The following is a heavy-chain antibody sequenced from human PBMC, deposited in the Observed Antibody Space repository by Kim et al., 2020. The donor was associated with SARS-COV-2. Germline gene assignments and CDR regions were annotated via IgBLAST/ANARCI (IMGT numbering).Heavy chain of an antibody. J-gene: IGHJ4*02. CDR1: GGTFSSYA. V-gene: IGHV1-69*13. D-gene: IGHD6-13*01. CDR2: IIPIFGTA. CDR3: ARVGVEIGIAAAGPPAY. Sequence: SVKVSCKASGGTFSSYAISWVRQAPGQGLEWMGGIIPIFGTANYAQKFQGRVTITADESTSTAYMELSSLRSEDTAVYYCARVGVEIGIAAAGPPAYWGQGTLVTVSS.